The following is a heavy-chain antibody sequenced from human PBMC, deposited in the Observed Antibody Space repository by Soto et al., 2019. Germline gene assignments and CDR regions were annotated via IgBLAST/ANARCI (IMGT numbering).Heavy chain of an antibody. CDR3: ARSQGSSTSLEIYATYYYYTDV. V-gene: IGHV1-69*13. D-gene: IGHD2-2*01. CDR1: AGTFSIYS. CDR2: IIPISGTA. J-gene: IGHJ6*02. Sequence: SVKLYCKASAGTFSIYSISWVRQAPGQGLEWMGGIIPISGTANYAQKFQGRVTITADESTSTAYMELSSLRSEDTAVYYCARSQGSSTSLEIYATYYYYTDVLRHGPPVSVS.